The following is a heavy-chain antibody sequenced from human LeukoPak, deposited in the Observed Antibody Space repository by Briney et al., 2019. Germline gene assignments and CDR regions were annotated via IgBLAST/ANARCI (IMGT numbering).Heavy chain of an antibody. Sequence: GGSLRLSCAASGFTFISYAMSWVRQAPGKGLEWVSALSGSGGSTYYADSVKGRFTISRDNSKNTLYLQMSSLRAEDTAVYYCAKGECGGDCFSRYWGQGTLVTVSS. CDR2: LSGSGGST. V-gene: IGHV3-23*01. CDR1: GFTFISYA. J-gene: IGHJ4*02. CDR3: AKGECGGDCFSRY. D-gene: IGHD2-21*02.